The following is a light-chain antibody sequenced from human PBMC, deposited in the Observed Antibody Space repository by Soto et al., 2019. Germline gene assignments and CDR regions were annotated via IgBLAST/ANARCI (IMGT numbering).Light chain of an antibody. V-gene: IGKV3-20*01. CDR3: QQYGNSPLT. J-gene: IGKJ4*01. CDR2: GVS. Sequence: EIVLTQSPATLSLSPGDRATLSCRASQNVRSDYFAWYQQKPGQAPRVIIFGVSTRASATPDRFRGSGSGTYFTLTIRRLEPDDFALYYCQQYGNSPLTVGGGTKVE. CDR1: QNVRSDY.